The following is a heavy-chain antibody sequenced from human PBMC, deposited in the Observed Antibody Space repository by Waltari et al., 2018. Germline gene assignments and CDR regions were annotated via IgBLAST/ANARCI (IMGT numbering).Heavy chain of an antibody. CDR3: ARVARDYGGNSGAFDI. Sequence: QVQLQESGPGLVKPSETLSLTCTVSGYSISSGYYWGWIRQPPGKGLEWIGSIYHSGSTYCNPSLKSRVTISVDTSKNQFSLKLSSVTAADTAVYYCARVARDYGGNSGAFDIWGQGTMVTVSS. CDR1: GYSISSGYY. J-gene: IGHJ3*02. CDR2: IYHSGST. D-gene: IGHD2-21*02. V-gene: IGHV4-38-2*02.